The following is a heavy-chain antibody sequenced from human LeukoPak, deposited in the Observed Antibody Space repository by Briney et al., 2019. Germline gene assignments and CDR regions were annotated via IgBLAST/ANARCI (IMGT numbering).Heavy chain of an antibody. Sequence: PGGSLRLSCAASGFTFSSYAMSWVRQAPGKGLEWVANINQDGSEKNYVDSVKGRFTISRDSAKNSLYLQMDSLRAEDTAIYYCARCSGWAFKNWGQGTLVTVSS. CDR1: GFTFSSYA. CDR3: ARCSGWAFKN. D-gene: IGHD6-19*01. CDR2: INQDGSEK. V-gene: IGHV3-7*01. J-gene: IGHJ4*02.